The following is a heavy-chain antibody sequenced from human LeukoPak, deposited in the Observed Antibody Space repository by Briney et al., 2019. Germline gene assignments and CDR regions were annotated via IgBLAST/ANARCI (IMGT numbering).Heavy chain of an antibody. D-gene: IGHD3-3*01. J-gene: IGHJ5*02. CDR2: IYYSGST. Sequence: SETLSLTCTVSGGSISSGDYYWSWIRQPPGKGLEWIGYIYYSGSTYYNPSLKSRVAISVDTSKNQFSLKLSSVTAADTAVYYCARDSRYYDFSWGQGTLATVSS. V-gene: IGHV4-30-4*08. CDR1: GGSISSGDYY. CDR3: ARDSRYYDFS.